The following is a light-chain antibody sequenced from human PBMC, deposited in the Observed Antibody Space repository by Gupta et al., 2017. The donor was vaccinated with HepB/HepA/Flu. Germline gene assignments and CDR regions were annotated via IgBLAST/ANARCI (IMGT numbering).Light chain of an antibody. CDR2: GTS. Sequence: DIQMTQSPSSLSASVGDSVTITCRASQSIRRYLNWYQQKPGKAPKLLIYGTSNLQSGVPSRFSGSGSGADFTLTISSLQFEDFATYFCQQSDSTPWTFGQGTKVEIK. V-gene: IGKV1-39*01. CDR1: QSIRRY. J-gene: IGKJ1*01. CDR3: QQSDSTPWT.